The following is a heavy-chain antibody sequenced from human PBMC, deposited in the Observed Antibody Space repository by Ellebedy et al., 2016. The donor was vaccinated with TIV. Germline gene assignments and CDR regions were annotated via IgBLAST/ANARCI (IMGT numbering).Heavy chain of an antibody. CDR3: ARDNSGYEGTAFDI. V-gene: IGHV1-18*01. Sequence: ASVKVSCKASGYTFTSYGISWVRQAPGQGLEWMGWISAYNGNTNYAQKLQGRVTMTTDTSTSTAYMELSRLRSDDTAVYYCARDNSGYEGTAFDIWGQGTMVTVSS. CDR1: GYTFTSYG. CDR2: ISAYNGNT. J-gene: IGHJ3*02. D-gene: IGHD5-12*01.